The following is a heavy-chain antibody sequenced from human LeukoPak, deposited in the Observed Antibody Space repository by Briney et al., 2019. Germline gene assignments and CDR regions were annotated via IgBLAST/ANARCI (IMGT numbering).Heavy chain of an antibody. V-gene: IGHV4-59*01. CDR1: RGSISTYY. Sequence: TSETLALTCTVSRGSISTYYWNWSRQPPGKGLEWIGYIYYTGTTDYNPSLKSRVTMSVDTSKNQFSLKLSSVTTADTAVYYCAREGHYYASGSGAFDIWGQGTMITVSS. CDR2: IYYTGTT. CDR3: AREGHYYASGSGAFDI. J-gene: IGHJ3*02. D-gene: IGHD3-10*01.